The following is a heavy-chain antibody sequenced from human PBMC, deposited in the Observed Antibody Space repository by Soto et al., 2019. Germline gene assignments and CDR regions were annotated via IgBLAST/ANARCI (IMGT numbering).Heavy chain of an antibody. CDR3: ARDPRFGYCTNGVCYTGRFDP. V-gene: IGHV6-1*01. D-gene: IGHD2-8*01. CDR2: TYYRSKWYN. CDR1: GDSVSSNSAA. Sequence: PSQTLSLTCAISGDSVSSNSAAWNWIRQSPSRGLEWLGRTYYRSKWYNDHAVSVKSRITINPDTSKNQFSLQLNSVTPEDTAVYYCARDPRFGYCTNGVCYTGRFDPWGQGTLVTVSS. J-gene: IGHJ5*02.